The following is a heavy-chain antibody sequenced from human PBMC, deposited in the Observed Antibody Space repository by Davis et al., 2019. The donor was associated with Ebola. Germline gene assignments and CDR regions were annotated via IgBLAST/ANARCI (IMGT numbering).Heavy chain of an antibody. D-gene: IGHD6-13*01. J-gene: IGHJ4*02. Sequence: ASVTVPCKASGYTFTSYYMHWVRQAPGQGLEWMGIINPSGGSTSYAQKFQGRVTMTRDTSTSTVYMELSSLRSEDTAVYYCARIAAQAGGLDYWGQGTLVTVSS. CDR3: ARIAAQAGGLDY. CDR1: GYTFTSYY. CDR2: INPSGGST. V-gene: IGHV1-46*01.